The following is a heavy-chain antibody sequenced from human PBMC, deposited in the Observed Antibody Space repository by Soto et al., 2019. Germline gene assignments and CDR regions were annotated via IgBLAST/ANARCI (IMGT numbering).Heavy chain of an antibody. Sequence: SETLSLTCSVSGRSINSYWWSWIRQPAGKGLEWIGRVYSSGTTDYNPSLNSRATLSVETSKNQFSLKLSSVTAADTAVYYCARDIGSYAYGEGYWGQGIQVTVSS. V-gene: IGHV4-4*07. J-gene: IGHJ4*02. CDR2: VYSSGTT. CDR3: ARDIGSYAYGEGY. D-gene: IGHD3-10*01. CDR1: GRSINSYW.